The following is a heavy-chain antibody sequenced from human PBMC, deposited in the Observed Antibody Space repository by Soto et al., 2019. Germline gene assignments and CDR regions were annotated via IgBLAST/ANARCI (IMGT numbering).Heavy chain of an antibody. CDR3: ARVPYGDYGGDYYYYYGMDV. D-gene: IGHD4-17*01. J-gene: IGHJ6*02. Sequence: PETLSLTCTVSGGSISSYYWSWIRQPPGKGLEWIGYIYYSGSTNYNPSLKSRVTISVDTSKNQFSLKLSSVTAADTAVYYCARVPYGDYGGDYYYYYGMDVWGQGTTVTVS. V-gene: IGHV4-59*01. CDR2: IYYSGST. CDR1: GGSISSYY.